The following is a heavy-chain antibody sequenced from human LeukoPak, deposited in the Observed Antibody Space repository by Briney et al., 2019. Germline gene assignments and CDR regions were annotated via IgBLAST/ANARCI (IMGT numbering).Heavy chain of an antibody. CDR2: INHSGST. J-gene: IGHJ4*02. CDR3: ARATFDY. V-gene: IGHV4-61*08. Sequence: SETLSLTCTVSGDSISSGDYYWSWIRQPPGKGLEWIGEINHSGSTNYNPSLKSRVTISVHTSKNQFSLKLSSVTAADTAVYYCARATFDYWGQGTLVTVSS. CDR1: GDSISSGDYY.